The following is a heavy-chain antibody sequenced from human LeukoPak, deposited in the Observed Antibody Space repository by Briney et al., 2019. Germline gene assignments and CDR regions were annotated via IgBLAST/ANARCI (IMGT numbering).Heavy chain of an antibody. J-gene: IGHJ4*02. Sequence: PGGSLRLSCAASGFTFTSFAMSWVRQAPGKGLEWVSTISRSGVATYYANSVKGRFTISRDNAKNSLYLQMNSLRADDTAVYYCATGKHYYDSSGYYFYYFDYWGQGTLVTVSS. D-gene: IGHD3-22*01. CDR1: GFTFTSFA. V-gene: IGHV3-23*01. CDR3: ATGKHYYDSSGYYFYYFDY. CDR2: ISRSGVAT.